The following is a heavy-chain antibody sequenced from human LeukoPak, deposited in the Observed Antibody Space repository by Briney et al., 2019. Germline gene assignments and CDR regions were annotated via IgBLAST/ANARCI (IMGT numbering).Heavy chain of an antibody. Sequence: PGGSLRLSCAASGFTFSSYAVHWVRQAPGKGLEWVAVISYDGSNKYYADSVKGRFTISRDNSKNTLYLQMNSPRAEDTAVYYCAREDIVVVPAAPRPYYYYGMDVWGKGTTVTVSS. CDR3: AREDIVVVPAAPRPYYYYGMDV. V-gene: IGHV3-30*04. CDR2: ISYDGSNK. CDR1: GFTFSSYA. J-gene: IGHJ6*04. D-gene: IGHD2-2*01.